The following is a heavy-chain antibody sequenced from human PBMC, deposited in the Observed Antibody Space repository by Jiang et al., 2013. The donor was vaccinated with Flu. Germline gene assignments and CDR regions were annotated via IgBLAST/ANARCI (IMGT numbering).Heavy chain of an antibody. J-gene: IGHJ5*02. Sequence: VQLLESGGGLVQPGGSLRLSCTASGFTFSSYWMSWVRQAPGKGLAWVANIKQDGSKKYYVDSVKGRFTISRDNDKNSLYLQMNSLRAEDTAMYYCARDGLPGGIHTGENWFDPWGQGTLVTVSS. CDR1: GFTFSSYW. D-gene: IGHD1-14*01. CDR3: ARDGLPGGIHTGENWFDP. V-gene: IGHV3-7*03. CDR2: IKQDGSKK.